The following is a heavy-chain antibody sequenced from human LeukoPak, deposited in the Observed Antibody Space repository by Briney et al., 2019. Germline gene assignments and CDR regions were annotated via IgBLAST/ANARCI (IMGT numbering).Heavy chain of an antibody. CDR2: IYYSGST. D-gene: IGHD6-19*01. V-gene: IGHV4-39*07. CDR1: GGSISSSSYY. CDR3: ARGRSDRSSGWFPFDY. J-gene: IGHJ4*02. Sequence: SETLSLTCTVSGGSISSSSYYWGWIRQPPGKGLEWIGSIYYSGSTYYNPSLKSRVTISVDTSKNQFSLKLSSVTAADTAVYYCARGRSDRSSGWFPFDYWGQGTLVTVSS.